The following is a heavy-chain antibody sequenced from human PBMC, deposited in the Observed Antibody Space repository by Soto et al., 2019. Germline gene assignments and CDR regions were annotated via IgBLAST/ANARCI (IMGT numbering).Heavy chain of an antibody. CDR1: GFTFSSYG. CDR2: IWYDGSNK. CDR3: ARRSIVGARGAFDI. J-gene: IGHJ3*02. Sequence: HPGGSLRLSCAASGFTFSSYGMHWVRQAPGKGLEWVAVIWYDGSNKYYADSVKGRFTISRDNSKNTLYLQMNSLRAEDTAVYYCARRSIVGARGAFDIWGQGTMVTVSS. V-gene: IGHV3-33*01. D-gene: IGHD1-26*01.